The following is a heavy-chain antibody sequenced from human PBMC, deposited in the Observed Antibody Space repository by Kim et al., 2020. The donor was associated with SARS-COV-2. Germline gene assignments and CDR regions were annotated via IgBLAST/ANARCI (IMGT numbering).Heavy chain of an antibody. D-gene: IGHD2-21*02. CDR1: GFTFSSYS. Sequence: GGYLRLSCAASGFTFSSYSMNWVRQAPGKGLEWVSSISSSSSSYIYYADSVKRRFTIARDNAKNSLYLQMNSLRAEDTAVYYCARDGPYCGGDCYSDYWGQGTLVTVSS. J-gene: IGHJ4*02. CDR3: ARDGPYCGGDCYSDY. V-gene: IGHV3-21*01. CDR2: ISSSSSSYI.